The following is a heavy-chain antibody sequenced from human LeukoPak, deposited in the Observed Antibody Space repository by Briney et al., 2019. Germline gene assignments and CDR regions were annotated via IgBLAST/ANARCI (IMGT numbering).Heavy chain of an antibody. Sequence: EGSLRLSCAASGFTFDNHWMAWVRQTPGRGPERVANIDEDGDEKSYAESVKGRFSVSRDNGRTSLYLQMNSLRAEDTAIYYCARHVPRGRSDFDCWGQGVLVTVS. CDR1: GFTFDNHW. V-gene: IGHV3-7*01. CDR2: IDEDGDEK. D-gene: IGHD5-12*01. CDR3: ARHVPRGRSDFDC. J-gene: IGHJ4*02.